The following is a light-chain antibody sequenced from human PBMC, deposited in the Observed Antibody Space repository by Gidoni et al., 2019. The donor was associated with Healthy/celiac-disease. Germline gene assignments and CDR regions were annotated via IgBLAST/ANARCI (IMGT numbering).Light chain of an antibody. V-gene: IGKV3-15*01. CDR1: QSINSN. CDR3: QQYNNWPPYT. CDR2: DAS. Sequence: EIVMTQSPATLSVSPGERATLSCRASQSINSNLAWYQQKPGQAPRLLIYDASTRATGIPATFSGSGSGTEFTLTISSLQSEDCAVYYCQQYNNWPPYTFGQGTKLEIK. J-gene: IGKJ2*01.